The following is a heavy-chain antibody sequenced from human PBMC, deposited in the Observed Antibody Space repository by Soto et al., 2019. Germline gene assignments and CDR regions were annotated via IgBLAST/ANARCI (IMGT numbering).Heavy chain of an antibody. J-gene: IGHJ6*02. D-gene: IGHD2-15*01. Sequence: GGSLRLSCAASGFTFSSYSMDWARQAPGKGLEWVSSISSSSSYIYYADSVKGRFTISRDNAKNSLYLQMNSLRAEDTAVYYCARDRVGSSYGMDVWGQGTTVTVYS. CDR1: GFTFSSYS. V-gene: IGHV3-21*01. CDR3: ARDRVGSSYGMDV. CDR2: ISSSSSYI.